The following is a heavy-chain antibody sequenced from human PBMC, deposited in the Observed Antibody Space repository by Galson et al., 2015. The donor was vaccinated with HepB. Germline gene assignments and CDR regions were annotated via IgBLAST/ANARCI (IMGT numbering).Heavy chain of an antibody. CDR2: VKPNSGDT. CDR3: ARLPISIWADGFDT. D-gene: IGHD7-27*01. V-gene: IGHV1-8*01. CDR1: GYTLTNYD. Sequence: SVKVSCRASGYTLTNYDIKWVRQASGHGLEWLGWVKPNSGDTGYAQKFQGRVTMTRNNSINTAYMELSSLRSEDTAVYYFARLPISIWADGFDTWGQGTMVTVSA. J-gene: IGHJ3*02.